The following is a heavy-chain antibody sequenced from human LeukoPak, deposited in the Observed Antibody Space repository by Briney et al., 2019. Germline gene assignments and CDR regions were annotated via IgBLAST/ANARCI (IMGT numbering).Heavy chain of an antibody. J-gene: IGHJ6*03. Sequence: GGSLRLSCAASGFTFSSYWMHWVRQAPGKGLVWVSRINTDGSSTSYADSVKGRFTISRDNAKNTLYLQMNSLRAEDTAVYYCARNFADTAMDKRDYYYYYMDVWGKGTTVTVSS. CDR1: GFTFSSYW. V-gene: IGHV3-74*01. CDR2: INTDGSST. CDR3: ARNFADTAMDKRDYYYYYMDV. D-gene: IGHD5-18*01.